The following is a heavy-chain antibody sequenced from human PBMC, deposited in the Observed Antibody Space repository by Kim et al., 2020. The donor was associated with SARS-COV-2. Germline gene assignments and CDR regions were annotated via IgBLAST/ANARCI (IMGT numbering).Heavy chain of an antibody. Sequence: GGSLRLSCAASGFTFSSYAMSWVRQAPGKGLEWVSAISGSGGSTYYADSVKGRFTISRDNSKNTLYLQMNSLRAEDTAVYYCAKDAGGWGDVAASVDYWGQGTLVTVSS. V-gene: IGHV3-23*01. CDR1: GFTFSSYA. CDR3: AKDAGGWGDVAASVDY. CDR2: ISGSGGST. J-gene: IGHJ4*02. D-gene: IGHD2-15*01.